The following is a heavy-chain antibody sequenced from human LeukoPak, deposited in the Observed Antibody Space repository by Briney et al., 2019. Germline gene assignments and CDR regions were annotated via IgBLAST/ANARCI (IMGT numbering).Heavy chain of an antibody. J-gene: IGHJ4*02. CDR1: DASISGYY. V-gene: IGHV4-59*01. CDR2: IHFSGST. Sequence: SETLSLTRPVSDASISGYYWSWIRQPPGKGLEWIGSIHFSGSTNYNPSLRSRVTISVDTSKNQLSLKLSSVTAADTAVYYCARDLGGIYFDYWGQGTLVTVSS. CDR3: ARDLGGIYFDY. D-gene: IGHD1-26*01.